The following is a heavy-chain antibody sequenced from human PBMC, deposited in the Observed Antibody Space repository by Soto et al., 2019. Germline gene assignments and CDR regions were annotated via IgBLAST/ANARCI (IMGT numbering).Heavy chain of an antibody. CDR2: MHYTGRI. Sequence: QVQLQESGPGLVKPSETLSLTCTVSGVSVTSGSYFWSWIRQPPGGGLEWIGYMHYTGRISYNPSRKRRVTISIATSETLFFLTLSSVTADDTAVYYCARDFRGLGIRRPFGYWGQGTLVAVSS. V-gene: IGHV4-61*03. D-gene: IGHD3-9*01. J-gene: IGHJ4*02. CDR1: GVSVTSGSYF. CDR3: ARDFRGLGIRRPFGY.